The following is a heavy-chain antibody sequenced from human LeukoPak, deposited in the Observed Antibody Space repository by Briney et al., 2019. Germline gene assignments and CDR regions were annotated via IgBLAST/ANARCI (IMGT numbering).Heavy chain of an antibody. J-gene: IGHJ4*02. CDR3: ARGHTSGWSAFDY. Sequence: GESLRLSCAASGFTFSSYSMNWVRRAPGKGLEWVSSISNSGSNIYYADSVKGRFTISRDNAKNSLYLQMNSLRAEDTAVYYCARGHTSGWSAFDYWGQGTLVTVSS. D-gene: IGHD6-19*01. CDR1: GFTFSSYS. V-gene: IGHV3-21*01. CDR2: ISNSGSNI.